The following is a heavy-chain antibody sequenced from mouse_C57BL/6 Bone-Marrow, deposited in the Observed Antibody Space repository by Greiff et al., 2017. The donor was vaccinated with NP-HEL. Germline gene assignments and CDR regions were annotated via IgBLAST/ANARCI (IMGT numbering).Heavy chain of an antibody. D-gene: IGHD2-9*01. V-gene: IGHV5-4*01. CDR1: GFTFSSYA. Sequence: VQLVESGGGLVKPGGSLKLSCAASGFTFSSYAMSWVRQTPEKRLEWVATISDGGSYTYYPDNVKGRFTISRDNAKNNQYLQMSHLKSEDTAMYYCASAPYYGYGEGYFDYWGQGTTLTVSS. CDR2: ISDGGSYT. J-gene: IGHJ2*01. CDR3: ASAPYYGYGEGYFDY.